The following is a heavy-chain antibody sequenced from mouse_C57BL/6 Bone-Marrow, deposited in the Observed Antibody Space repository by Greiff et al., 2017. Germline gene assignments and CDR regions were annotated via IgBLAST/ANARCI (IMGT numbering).Heavy chain of an antibody. CDR2: INPNNGGT. Sequence: VQLQQSGPELVKPGASVKISCKASGYTFTDYYMNWVKQSHGKSLEWIGDINPNNGGTSYNQKFKGKATLTVDKSSSTAYMELRSLTSEDSAVYYCAGTTVVAPYPRLGYWGQGTTLTVSS. CDR1: GYTFTDYY. CDR3: AGTTVVAPYPRLGY. V-gene: IGHV1-26*01. D-gene: IGHD1-1*01. J-gene: IGHJ2*01.